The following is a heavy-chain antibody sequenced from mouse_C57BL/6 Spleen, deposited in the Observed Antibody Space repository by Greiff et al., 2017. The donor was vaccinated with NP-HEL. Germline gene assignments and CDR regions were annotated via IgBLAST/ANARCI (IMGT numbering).Heavy chain of an antibody. CDR2: IDPSDSYT. J-gene: IGHJ4*01. D-gene: IGHD2-5*01. CDR3: ARSVYSNYEGYAMDY. Sequence: QVQLKESGAELVKPGASVKLSCKASGYTFTSYWMQWVKQRPGQGLEWIGEIDPSDSYTNYNQKFKGKATLTVDTSSSTAYMQLSSLTSEDSAVYYCARSVYSNYEGYAMDYWGQGTSVTVS. CDR1: GYTFTSYW. V-gene: IGHV1-50*01.